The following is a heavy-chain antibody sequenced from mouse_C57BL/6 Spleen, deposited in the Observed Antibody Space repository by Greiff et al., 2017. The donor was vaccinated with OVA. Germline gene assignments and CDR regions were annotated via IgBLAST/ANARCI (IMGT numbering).Heavy chain of an antibody. D-gene: IGHD1-1*01. CDR3: ARPMSLYYGSSQGYFDV. V-gene: IGHV5-6*01. CDR1: GFTFSSYG. Sequence: EVMLVESGGDLVKPGGSLKLSCAASGFTFSSYGMSWVRQTPDKRLEWVATISSGGSYTYYPDSVKGRFTISRDNAKNTLYLQMSSLKSEDTAMYYCARPMSLYYGSSQGYFDVWGTGTTVTVSS. CDR2: ISSGGSYT. J-gene: IGHJ1*03.